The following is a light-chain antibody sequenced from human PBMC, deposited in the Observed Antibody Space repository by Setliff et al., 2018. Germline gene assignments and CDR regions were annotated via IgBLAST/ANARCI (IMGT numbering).Light chain of an antibody. V-gene: IGLV2-8*01. J-gene: IGLJ1*01. CDR3: SAYAGSRNWGV. Sequence: QSALTQPPSASGSPGQSVTISCTGTSSDVGGYDYVSWYQQHPGKAPKLILYEVTKRPSGVPDRFSGSKSGNTASLTVSGLQAEDEADYYCSAYAGSRNWGVVGTGT. CDR2: EVT. CDR1: SSDVGGYDY.